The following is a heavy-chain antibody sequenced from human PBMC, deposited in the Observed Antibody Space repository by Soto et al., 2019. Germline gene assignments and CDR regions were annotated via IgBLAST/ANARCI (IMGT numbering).Heavy chain of an antibody. CDR2: ISYDGSNK. J-gene: IGHJ3*02. D-gene: IGHD2-21*02. CDR1: GFTFSSYA. CDR3: ARVNCGGDCYSRNDAFDI. V-gene: IGHV3-30-3*01. Sequence: QVQLVESGGGVVQPGRSLRLSCAASGFTFSSYAMHRVRQAPGKGLEWVAVISYDGSNKYYADSVKGRFTISRDNSKNTLYLQMNSRRAEDTAVYYCARVNCGGDCYSRNDAFDIWGQGTMVTVSS.